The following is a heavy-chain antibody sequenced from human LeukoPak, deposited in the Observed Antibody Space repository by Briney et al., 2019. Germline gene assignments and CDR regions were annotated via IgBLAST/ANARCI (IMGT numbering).Heavy chain of an antibody. Sequence: SETLSLTCTVSGGSISSYYWSWIRQPPGKGLEWIGYIYYSGSTNYNPSLKSRVTISVDTSKNQFSPKLSSVTAADTAVYYCARDNWNCGSSMDVWGQGTTVTVSS. CDR2: IYYSGST. D-gene: IGHD1-7*01. J-gene: IGHJ6*02. CDR3: ARDNWNCGSSMDV. V-gene: IGHV4-59*01. CDR1: GGSISSYY.